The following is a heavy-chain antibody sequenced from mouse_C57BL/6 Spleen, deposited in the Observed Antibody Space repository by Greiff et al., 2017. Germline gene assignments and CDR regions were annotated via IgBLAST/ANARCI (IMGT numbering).Heavy chain of an antibody. CDR1: GYTFTSYT. V-gene: IGHV1-4*01. CDR2: INPSSGYT. Sequence: QVQLQQSGAELARPGASVKMSCKASGYTFTSYTMHWVKQRPGQGLEWIGYINPSSGYTKYNQKFKDQATLTADKSSSTAYMQLSSLTSEDSAVYYCARRDGSSWYFDVWGTGTTVTVSS. J-gene: IGHJ1*03. CDR3: ARRDGSSWYFDV. D-gene: IGHD1-1*01.